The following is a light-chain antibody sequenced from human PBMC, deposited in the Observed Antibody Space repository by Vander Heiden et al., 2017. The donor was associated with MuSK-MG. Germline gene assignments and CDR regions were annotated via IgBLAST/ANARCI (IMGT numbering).Light chain of an antibody. CDR1: SSDVGGYNY. Sequence: SPLTQPGAVGRCPGLSVTISCTGTSSDVGGYNYVSWYQQHPGKAPKLMIYDVSKRPSGVPDRFSGSKSGNTASLTISVLQAEDEADYYCCSYAGSYTLVFGGGTKLTVL. CDR2: DVS. J-gene: IGLJ2*01. CDR3: CSYAGSYTLV. V-gene: IGLV2-11*01.